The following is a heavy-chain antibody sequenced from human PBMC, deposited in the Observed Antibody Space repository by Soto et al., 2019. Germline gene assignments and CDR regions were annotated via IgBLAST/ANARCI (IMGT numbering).Heavy chain of an antibody. J-gene: IGHJ4*02. CDR1: GFTFSSYA. D-gene: IGHD3-22*01. V-gene: IGHV3-23*01. Sequence: PGGSLRLSCAASGFTFSSYAMSWVRQAPGKGLEWVSAISGSGGSTYYADSVKGRFTISRDNSKNTLYLQMNSLRAEDTAVYYCANNARYYYDSSGYPDYWGQGTLVTVSS. CDR2: ISGSGGST. CDR3: ANNARYYYDSSGYPDY.